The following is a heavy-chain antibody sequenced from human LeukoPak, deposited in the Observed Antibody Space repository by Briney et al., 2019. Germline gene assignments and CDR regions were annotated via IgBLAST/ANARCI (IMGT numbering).Heavy chain of an antibody. CDR2: ISAYNGNT. D-gene: IGHD6-6*01. CDR3: ARELSHSSSLLRYYYGMDV. CDR1: GYTFTSYG. V-gene: IGHV1-18*01. J-gene: IGHJ6*02. Sequence: ASVKVTRKASGYTFTSYGISWVRQPPAQGLEWMGWISAYNGNTNYAQKLQGRVTMATDTSTSTAYMELRNLRTDDTAVYYCARELSHSSSLLRYYYGMDVWGQGTTVTVSS.